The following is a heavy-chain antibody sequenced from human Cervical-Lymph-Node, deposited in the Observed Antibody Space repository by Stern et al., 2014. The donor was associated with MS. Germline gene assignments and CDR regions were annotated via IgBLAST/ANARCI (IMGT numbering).Heavy chain of an antibody. D-gene: IGHD3-22*01. J-gene: IGHJ6*02. CDR1: GYTFTSYG. CDR3: ARSITMIVVVITIDDYYGMDV. Sequence: QVQLVQSGAEVKKPGASVKVSCKASGYTFTSYGISWVRQAPGQGLEWMGWISAYNGNTNYAQKLQGRVTMTTDTSTSTAYMELRSLRSDDTAVYYCARSITMIVVVITIDDYYGMDVWGQGTTVTVSS. V-gene: IGHV1-18*01. CDR2: ISAYNGNT.